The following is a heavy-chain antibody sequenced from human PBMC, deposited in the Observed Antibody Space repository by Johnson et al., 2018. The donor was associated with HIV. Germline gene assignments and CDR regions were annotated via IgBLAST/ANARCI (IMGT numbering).Heavy chain of an antibody. CDR2: ISYTGGSI. V-gene: IGHV3-30-3*01. J-gene: IGHJ3*02. Sequence: QVQLVESGGGVVQPGRSLRLSCAASGFAFSSYTMHWVRQVPGKGLDWVAVISYTGGSIDYAGSVKGRFTVSRDNSENTLYLQMNSLRTEDTAVYYCARGRITTIVMDLRGGGFDSWGQGTMVTVSS. CDR1: GFAFSSYT. CDR3: ARGRITTIVMDLRGGGFDS. D-gene: IGHD3-22*01.